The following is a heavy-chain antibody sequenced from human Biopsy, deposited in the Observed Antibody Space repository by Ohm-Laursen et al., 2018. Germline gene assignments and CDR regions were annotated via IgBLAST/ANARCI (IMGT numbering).Heavy chain of an antibody. Sequence: SDTLSLTCTVSGGSIYNFFWSWIRQPPGKGLEWIGYIYYSGGTNYNPSLKSRVTISVDTSRNQFSLKLSSVTAADTAVYYCAGRPWPNAFDIWGQGTMVTVSS. CDR3: AGRPWPNAFDI. CDR2: IYYSGGT. D-gene: IGHD5-12*01. J-gene: IGHJ3*02. CDR1: GGSIYNFF. V-gene: IGHV4-59*07.